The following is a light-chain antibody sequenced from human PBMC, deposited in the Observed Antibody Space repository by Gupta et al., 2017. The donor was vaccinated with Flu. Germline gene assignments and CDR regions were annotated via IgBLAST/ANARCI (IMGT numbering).Light chain of an antibody. Sequence: VTISCTGTSSDIGTYNYVSWYQQHPGKAPKLIMYEVTKRPSGVPDRFSGSKSGNTASLNVSGLQAEDEADYFCISYAGNKLSGVFGTGIKVTVL. CDR2: EVT. V-gene: IGLV2-8*01. CDR1: SSDIGTYNY. J-gene: IGLJ1*01. CDR3: ISYAGNKLSGV.